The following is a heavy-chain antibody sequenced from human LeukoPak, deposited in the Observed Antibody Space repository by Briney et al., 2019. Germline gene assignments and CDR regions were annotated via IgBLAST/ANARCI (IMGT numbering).Heavy chain of an antibody. CDR1: GVTLSSYA. CDR3: AKDNRIQLWEPFDY. CDR2: ISGGGGRT. D-gene: IGHD5-18*01. J-gene: IGHJ4*02. Sequence: PGGSLRLSCAASGVTLSSYAMSWVRQAPGKGLEWVSAISGGGGRTYYADSVKGRFTISRDNSKNTLYLQMNSLRAEDTAVYYCAKDNRIQLWEPFDYWGQGTLVTVSS. V-gene: IGHV3-23*01.